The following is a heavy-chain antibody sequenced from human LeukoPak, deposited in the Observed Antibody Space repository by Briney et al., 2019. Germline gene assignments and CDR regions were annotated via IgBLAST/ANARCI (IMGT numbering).Heavy chain of an antibody. Sequence: NSSETLSLTCAAYGGSFSGYYWSWIRQPPGKGLEWIGEINHSGSTNYNPSLKSRVTISVDTSKNQFSLKLSSVTAADTAVYYCARGRVYPRGTNWFDPWGQGTLVTVSS. CDR3: ARGRVYPRGTNWFDP. CDR2: INHSGST. D-gene: IGHD3-10*01. CDR1: GGSFSGYY. J-gene: IGHJ5*02. V-gene: IGHV4-34*01.